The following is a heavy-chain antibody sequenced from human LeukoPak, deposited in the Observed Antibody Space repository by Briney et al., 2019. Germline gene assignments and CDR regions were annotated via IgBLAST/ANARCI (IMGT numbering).Heavy chain of an antibody. CDR3: ANSGSSWYYYGMDV. D-gene: IGHD6-13*01. CDR1: GFTFSSYG. CDR2: ISYDGSNK. Sequence: GGSLRLFCAASGFTFSSYGMHWVRQAPGKGLEWVAVISYDGSNKYYADSVKGRFTISRDNSKSTLYLQMNSLRAEDTAVYYCANSGSSWYYYGMDVWGQGTTVTVSS. J-gene: IGHJ6*02. V-gene: IGHV3-30*18.